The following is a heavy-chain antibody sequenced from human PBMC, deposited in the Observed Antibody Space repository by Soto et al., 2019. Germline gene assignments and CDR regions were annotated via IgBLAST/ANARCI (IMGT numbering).Heavy chain of an antibody. J-gene: IGHJ4*02. V-gene: IGHV3-21*01. CDR2: ISSSSSYI. Sequence: GGSLRLSCAASGFTFSSYSMNWVRQAPGKGLEWVSSISSSSSYIYYADSVKGRFTISRDNAKNSLYLQMNSLRAEDTALYYCARTPVGAQVFDYWGQGTLVTVSS. D-gene: IGHD3-16*01. CDR1: GFTFSSYS. CDR3: ARTPVGAQVFDY.